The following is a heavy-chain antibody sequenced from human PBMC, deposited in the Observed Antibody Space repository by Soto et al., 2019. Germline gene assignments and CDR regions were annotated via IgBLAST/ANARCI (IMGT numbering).Heavy chain of an antibody. CDR3: ARLFYDSSGYYYFDY. J-gene: IGHJ4*02. CDR1: GGSISSYY. V-gene: IGHV4-59*08. Sequence: SETLSLTCTVSGGSISSYYWSWIRQPPGKGLEWIGYIYYSGSTNYNPSLKSRVTISVDTSKNQFSLKLRSVTAADTAVYYCARLFYDSSGYYYFDYWGQGTLVTVSS. D-gene: IGHD3-22*01. CDR2: IYYSGST.